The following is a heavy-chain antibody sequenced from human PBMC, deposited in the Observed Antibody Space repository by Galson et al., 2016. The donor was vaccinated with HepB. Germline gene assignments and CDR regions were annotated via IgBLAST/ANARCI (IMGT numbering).Heavy chain of an antibody. CDR3: VATLKSYDVLTGLQYFDH. D-gene: IGHD3-9*01. V-gene: IGHV4-39*02. J-gene: IGHJ4*02. CDR2: FNYVGNE. CDR1: GGAVSSRDYF. Sequence: SETLSLTCSVSGGAVSSRDYFWGWIRQSPGKGLEWIGSFNYVGNEFYNPSFEARVSISGDTSKNLFSLRLTSMTAADTAMYYCVATLKSYDVLTGLQYFDHWGQGTLITVSS.